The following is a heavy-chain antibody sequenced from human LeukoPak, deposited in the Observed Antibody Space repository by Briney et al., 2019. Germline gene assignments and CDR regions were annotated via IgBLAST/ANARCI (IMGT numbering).Heavy chain of an antibody. CDR3: AKGSSGWSMVAGY. D-gene: IGHD6-19*01. CDR1: GFTFDDYA. V-gene: IGHV3-43D*03. CDR2: ISWDGGST. Sequence: PGGSLRLSCAASGFTFDDYAMHWVRQAPGKGLEWVSLISWDGGSTYYADSVKGRFTISRDNSKNSLYLQMNSLRAEDTALYYCAKGSSGWSMVAGYWGQGTLVTVSS. J-gene: IGHJ4*02.